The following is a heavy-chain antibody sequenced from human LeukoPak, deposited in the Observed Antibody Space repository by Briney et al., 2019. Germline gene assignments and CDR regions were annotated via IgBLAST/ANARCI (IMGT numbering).Heavy chain of an antibody. J-gene: IGHJ4*02. CDR3: ARSPTGMIVVAPPDY. CDR1: GYTFTSYY. CDR2: INPSGGST. D-gene: IGHD3-22*01. V-gene: IGHV1-46*01. Sequence: ASVKVSCKASGYTFTSYYMHWVRQAPGQGLEWMRIINPSGGSTSYAQKFQGRVTMTRDTSTSTVYMELSSLRSEDTAVYYCARSPTGMIVVAPPDYWGQGTLVTVSS.